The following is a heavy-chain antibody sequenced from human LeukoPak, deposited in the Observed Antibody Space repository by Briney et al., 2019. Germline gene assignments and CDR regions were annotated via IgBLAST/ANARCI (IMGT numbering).Heavy chain of an antibody. Sequence: ASVKVSCKASGGTFSSYAISWVRQAPGQGLEWMGWISAYNGNTNYAQKLQGRVTMTTDTSTSTAYMELRSLRSDDTAVYYCARINSDFHTFDYWGQGTLVTVSS. D-gene: IGHD4-11*01. CDR3: ARINSDFHTFDY. CDR1: GGTFSSYA. J-gene: IGHJ4*02. V-gene: IGHV1-18*01. CDR2: ISAYNGNT.